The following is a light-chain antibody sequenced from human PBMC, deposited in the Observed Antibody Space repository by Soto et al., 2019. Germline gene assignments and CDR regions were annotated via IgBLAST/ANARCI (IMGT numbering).Light chain of an antibody. CDR2: GAT. CDR1: QSVSSSY. V-gene: IGKV3-20*01. J-gene: IGKJ4*01. CDR3: KQYGSSPLT. Sequence: EIVLTQSPGTLSLSPGERATLSCRASQSVSSSYLAWYQQNPGQAPRIIIYGATSRATGISDRYRGSGSGTDFTLTISRLGPEDFAVYYWKQYGSSPLTFGGGTKEEIK.